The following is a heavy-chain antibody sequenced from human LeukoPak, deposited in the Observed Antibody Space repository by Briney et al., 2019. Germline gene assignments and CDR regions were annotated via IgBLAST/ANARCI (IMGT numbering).Heavy chain of an antibody. V-gene: IGHV3-30*04. D-gene: IGHD1-26*01. Sequence: PGGSLRLSCAASGFTFSSYAMHWVRQAPGKGLEWVAVISYDGSNKYYADSVKGRFTISRDNAKNSLYLQMNSLRAEDTAVCYCAGDEKWEEVHPFACWGQGNLVTVSS. J-gene: IGHJ4*02. CDR3: AGDEKWEEVHPFAC. CDR2: ISYDGSNK. CDR1: GFTFSSYA.